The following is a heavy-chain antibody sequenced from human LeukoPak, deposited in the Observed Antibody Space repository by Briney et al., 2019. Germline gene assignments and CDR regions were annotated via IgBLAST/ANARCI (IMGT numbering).Heavy chain of an antibody. Sequence: PGGSLRLSCAASGFTFSSYGMHWVRQAPGKGLEWVAFIRYDGSNKYYADSVKGRFTISRDNSRNTLYLQMNSLRAEDTAVYYCAKADGDCYDSCGSFDYWGQGTLLTVSS. CDR2: IRYDGSNK. CDR3: AKADGDCYDSCGSFDY. J-gene: IGHJ4*02. CDR1: GFTFSSYG. D-gene: IGHD3-22*01. V-gene: IGHV3-30*02.